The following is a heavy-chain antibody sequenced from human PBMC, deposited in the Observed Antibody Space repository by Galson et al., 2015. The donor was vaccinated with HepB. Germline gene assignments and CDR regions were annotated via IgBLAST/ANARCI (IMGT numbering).Heavy chain of an antibody. J-gene: IGHJ6*02. CDR1: GGTFSSYA. CDR3: ARVDCSSTSCPRAKDYYYYYGMDV. Sequence: SVKVSCKASGGTFSSYAISWVRQAPGQGLEWIGGIIPIFGTANYAQKFQGRVTITADESTSTAYMELSSLRSEDTAVYYCARVDCSSTSCPRAKDYYYYYGMDVWGQGTTVTVSS. V-gene: IGHV1-69*13. D-gene: IGHD2-2*01. CDR2: IIPIFGTA.